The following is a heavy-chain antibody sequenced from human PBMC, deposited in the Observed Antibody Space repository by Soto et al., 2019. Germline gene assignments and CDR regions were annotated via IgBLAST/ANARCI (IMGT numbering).Heavy chain of an antibody. CDR2: ISSSSSTI. Sequence: PGGSLRLSCAASGFTFSSYSMNWVRQAPGKGLEWVSYISSSSSTIYYADSVKGRFTISRDNAKNSLYLQMDSLRDEDTAVYYCARDSVVAATDAFDIWGQGTMVTVSS. V-gene: IGHV3-48*02. CDR1: GFTFSSYS. D-gene: IGHD2-15*01. CDR3: ARDSVVAATDAFDI. J-gene: IGHJ3*02.